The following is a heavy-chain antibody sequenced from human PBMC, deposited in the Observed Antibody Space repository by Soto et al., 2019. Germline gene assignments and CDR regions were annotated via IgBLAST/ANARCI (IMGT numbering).Heavy chain of an antibody. Sequence: GGSLRLSCAASGFTFSSYAMSWVRQAPGKGLEWVSAISGSGGSTYYADSVKGRFTISRDNSKNTLYLQMNSLRAEDTAVYYCAKDRPNYYGSGSYYYYMDVWGKGTTVTVSS. CDR3: AKDRPNYYGSGSYYYYMDV. V-gene: IGHV3-23*01. J-gene: IGHJ6*03. D-gene: IGHD3-10*01. CDR2: ISGSGGST. CDR1: GFTFSSYA.